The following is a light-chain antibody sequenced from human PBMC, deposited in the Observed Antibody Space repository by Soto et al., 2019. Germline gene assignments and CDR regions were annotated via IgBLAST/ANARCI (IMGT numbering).Light chain of an antibody. CDR1: QGIVSY. V-gene: IGKV1-39*01. CDR3: QQSYTTPYT. CDR2: AAS. Sequence: DIRMTQSPSSLSASVGDRVTITCRTSQGIVSYISWYQHKLGKAPKLLIYAASTLQSGLPSRFSGSGFGTDFTLTISNVQPDDFATYFCQQSYTTPYTFGLGTKLEIK. J-gene: IGKJ2*01.